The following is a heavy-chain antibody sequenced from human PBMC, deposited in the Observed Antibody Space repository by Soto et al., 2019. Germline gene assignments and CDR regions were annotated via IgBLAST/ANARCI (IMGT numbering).Heavy chain of an antibody. J-gene: IGHJ6*02. CDR2: INAGNGNT. CDR3: ARVAATIYYYGMDV. Sequence: GPSVKVSCKASGYTFTSYAMHWVRQAPGQRLEWMGWINAGNGNTKYSQKFQGRVTITRDTSASTAYMELSSLRSEDTAVYYCARVAATIYYYGMDVWGQGTTVTVSS. CDR1: GYTFTSYA. V-gene: IGHV1-3*01. D-gene: IGHD2-15*01.